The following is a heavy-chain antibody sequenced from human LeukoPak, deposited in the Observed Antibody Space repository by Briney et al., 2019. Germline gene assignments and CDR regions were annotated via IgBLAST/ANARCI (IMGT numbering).Heavy chain of an antibody. CDR2: ITGSGDRT. CDR1: GFTFSNYA. D-gene: IGHD3-3*01. Sequence: PGGSLRLSCAASGFTFSNYAMRWVRQAPGKGREGGSTITGSGDRTSYADSVKGRFTVSRDNSKNTLYLQMNSLRADDTAVYYCARTWSASYFDYWGQGTLVTVSS. J-gene: IGHJ4*02. V-gene: IGHV3-23*01. CDR3: ARTWSASYFDY.